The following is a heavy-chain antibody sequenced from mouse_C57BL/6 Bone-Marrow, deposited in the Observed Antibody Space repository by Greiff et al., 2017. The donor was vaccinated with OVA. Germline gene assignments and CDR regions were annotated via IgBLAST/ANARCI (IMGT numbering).Heavy chain of an antibody. Sequence: VQLQQPGAELVKPGASVKLSCKASGYTFTSYWMHWVKQRPGQGLEWIGMIHPNSGSTNYNEKFKSKATLTVDKSSSTAYMQLSSLTSEDSAVYYGARTRLRFYAMDYWGQGTSVTVSS. CDR1: GYTFTSYW. CDR2: IHPNSGST. CDR3: ARTRLRFYAMDY. D-gene: IGHD1-1*01. J-gene: IGHJ4*01. V-gene: IGHV1-64*01.